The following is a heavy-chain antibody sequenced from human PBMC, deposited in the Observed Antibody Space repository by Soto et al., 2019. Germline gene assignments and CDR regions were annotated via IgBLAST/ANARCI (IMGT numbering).Heavy chain of an antibody. Sequence: QVQLVESGGGLVEPGGSLRLSCAISGFSFSDYFMSWIRQAPGKGLEWISEISSSGGATYYSDSLKGRFTISRDNAKDMLYLEMNSLRPDDTAVYYCARTRFHYGVYWGQGAPVTVS. CDR3: ARTRFHYGVY. D-gene: IGHD2-8*01. CDR2: ISSSGGAT. CDR1: GFSFSDYF. J-gene: IGHJ4*02. V-gene: IGHV3-11*01.